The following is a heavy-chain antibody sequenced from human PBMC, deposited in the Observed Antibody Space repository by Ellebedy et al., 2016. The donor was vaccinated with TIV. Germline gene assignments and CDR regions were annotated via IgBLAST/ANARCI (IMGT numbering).Heavy chain of an antibody. CDR3: ARGGQLDY. CDR1: GGSISSDY. J-gene: IGHJ4*02. D-gene: IGHD3-16*01. V-gene: IGHV4-4*07. Sequence: MPSETLSLTCTVSGGSISSDYWSWIRQPAGKGLEWLGRIYTTGSTNYNPSLKSRVTMSVDTSKNQFSLRLTSVTAADTAVYYCARGGQLDYWGQGTLVTVSS. CDR2: IYTTGST.